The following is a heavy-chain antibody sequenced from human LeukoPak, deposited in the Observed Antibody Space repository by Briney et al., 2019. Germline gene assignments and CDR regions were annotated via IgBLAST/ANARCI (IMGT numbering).Heavy chain of an antibody. Sequence: ASVKISCKASGYTFTDYYMHWVQQAPGKGLEWMGRVDPEDGETIYAEKFQGRVTITADTSTDTAYMELSSLRSEDTAVYYCATERLWPDFDYWGQGTLVTVSS. CDR2: VDPEDGET. CDR1: GYTFTDYY. V-gene: IGHV1-69-2*01. CDR3: ATERLWPDFDY. D-gene: IGHD4/OR15-4a*01. J-gene: IGHJ4*02.